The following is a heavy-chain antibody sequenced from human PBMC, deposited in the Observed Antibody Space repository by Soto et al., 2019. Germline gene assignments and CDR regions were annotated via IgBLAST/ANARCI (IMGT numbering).Heavy chain of an antibody. Sequence: ASVKVSCKASGYTFTGYYIHWVRQAPGQGLEWMGWINPNSGGTNYAQKFQGWVTMTRDTSISTAYMELSRLRSDDTAVYYCARDGSVVVTAIQFDYWGQGTLVTVSS. J-gene: IGHJ4*02. D-gene: IGHD2-21*02. CDR3: ARDGSVVVTAIQFDY. V-gene: IGHV1-2*04. CDR1: GYTFTGYY. CDR2: INPNSGGT.